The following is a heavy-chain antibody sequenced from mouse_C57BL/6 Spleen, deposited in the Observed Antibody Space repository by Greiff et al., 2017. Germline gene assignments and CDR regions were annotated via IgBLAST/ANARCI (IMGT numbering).Heavy chain of an antibody. CDR3: AREFITTVVGDWFAY. CDR1: GYTFTSYW. J-gene: IGHJ3*01. Sequence: QVQLQQSGTELVKPGASVKLSCKASGYTFTSYWMHWVKQRPGQGLEWIGNINPSNGGTNYNEKFKSKATLTVDKSSSTAYMQLSSLTSEDSAVYYCAREFITTVVGDWFAYWGQGTLVTVSA. D-gene: IGHD1-1*01. CDR2: INPSNGGT. V-gene: IGHV1-53*01.